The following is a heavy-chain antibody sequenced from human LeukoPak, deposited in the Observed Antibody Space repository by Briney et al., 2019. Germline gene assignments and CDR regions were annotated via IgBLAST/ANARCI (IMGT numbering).Heavy chain of an antibody. CDR2: ISGSGGST. V-gene: IGHV3-23*01. Sequence: PGGSLRLSCAASGFTFSSYAMSWVRQAPGKGLEWVSAISGSGGSTYYADSVKGRFTISRDNAKNSLYLQMNSLRAEDTAVYYCARVRGILSYLDYWGQGTLVTVSS. J-gene: IGHJ4*02. CDR3: ARVRGILSYLDY. CDR1: GFTFSSYA. D-gene: IGHD3-3*02.